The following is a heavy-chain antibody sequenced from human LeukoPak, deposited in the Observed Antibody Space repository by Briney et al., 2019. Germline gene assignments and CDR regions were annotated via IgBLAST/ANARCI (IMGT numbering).Heavy chain of an antibody. D-gene: IGHD3-10*01. J-gene: IGHJ5*02. CDR3: ARTREGYYYGSGSYSVNWFDP. Sequence: ASVKVSCKASGYTFTGYYMHWVRQAPGQGLEWMGRINPNSGGTNYAQKFQGRVTMTRDTSISTAYMELSRLRSDDTAVYYCARTREGYYYGSGSYSVNWFDPWGHGTLVTVSS. CDR1: GYTFTGYY. V-gene: IGHV1-2*06. CDR2: INPNSGGT.